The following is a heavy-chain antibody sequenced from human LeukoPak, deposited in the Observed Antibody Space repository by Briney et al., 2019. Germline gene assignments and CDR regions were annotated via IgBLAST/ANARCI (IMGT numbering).Heavy chain of an antibody. CDR3: ARDLSGYDWPPDY. J-gene: IGHJ4*02. D-gene: IGHD5-12*01. Sequence: GGSLRLSCAASGFTFSSYAMHWVRQAPGKGLEWVAVISYDGSNKYYADSVKGRFTISRDNSKNTLYLQMNSLRAEDTAVYYCARDLSGYDWPPDYWGQGTRVTVSS. CDR1: GFTFSSYA. CDR2: ISYDGSNK. V-gene: IGHV3-30-3*01.